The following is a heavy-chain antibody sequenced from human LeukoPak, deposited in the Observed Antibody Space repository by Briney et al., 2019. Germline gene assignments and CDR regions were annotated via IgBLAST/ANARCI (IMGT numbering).Heavy chain of an antibody. D-gene: IGHD6-19*01. J-gene: IGHJ6*02. Sequence: SETLSLTCTVTGGSICNYYWSWIRQPQGKGLEWIGYIYYSGSTNHNPSLKSRVTISVDSSKNQFSLKLSSVTAADTAVYYCARGAYSSAWYTFYYYGMDVWGQGTTVTVS. V-gene: IGHV4-59*01. CDR2: IYYSGST. CDR1: GGSICNYY. CDR3: ARGAYSSAWYTFYYYGMDV.